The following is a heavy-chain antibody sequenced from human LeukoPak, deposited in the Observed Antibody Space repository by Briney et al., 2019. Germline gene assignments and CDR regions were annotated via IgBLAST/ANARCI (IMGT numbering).Heavy chain of an antibody. CDR2: IMQDGSEK. V-gene: IGHV3-7*03. CDR3: ARDSSGTGSLLNYYYYYGMDV. D-gene: IGHD1-7*01. J-gene: IGHJ6*02. Sequence: GGSLRLSCAASGLTFSSYWMSRVRQAPGKGLEWVANIMQDGSEKYYVDSVKGRFTTSRDNAKNSLYLQMNSLRAEDTAVYYCARDSSGTGSLLNYYYYYGMDVWGQGTTVTVSS. CDR1: GLTFSSYW.